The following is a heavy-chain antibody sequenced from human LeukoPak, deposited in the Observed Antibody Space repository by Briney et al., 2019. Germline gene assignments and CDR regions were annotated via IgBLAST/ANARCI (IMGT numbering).Heavy chain of an antibody. Sequence: GGSLRLSCAASGFTVSSNYMSWVRQAPGKGLEWVSVIYSGGSTYYADSVKGRFTISRDNSKNTLYLQMNSLRAEDTAVDYCARATVTTDYYYGMDVWGQGTTVTVSS. CDR3: ARATVTTDYYYGMDV. CDR2: IYSGGST. D-gene: IGHD4-17*01. V-gene: IGHV3-53*01. J-gene: IGHJ6*02. CDR1: GFTVSSNY.